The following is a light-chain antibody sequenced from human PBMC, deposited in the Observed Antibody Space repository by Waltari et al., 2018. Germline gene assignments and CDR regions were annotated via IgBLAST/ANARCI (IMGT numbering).Light chain of an antibody. V-gene: IGLV2-14*01. Sequence: QSALTQPASVSGSPGQSITISCTRSSSDLGGYSFVSWYQQHPGKAPKLMLYDVSHRPSGVSNRFSGSKSGNTASLTISGLQPEDEADYYCSSYTSIITPFLFGTGTKVTVL. CDR3: SSYTSIITPFL. J-gene: IGLJ1*01. CDR1: SSDLGGYSF. CDR2: DVS.